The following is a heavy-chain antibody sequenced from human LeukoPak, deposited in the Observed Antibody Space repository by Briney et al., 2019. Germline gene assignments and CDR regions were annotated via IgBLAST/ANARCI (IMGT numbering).Heavy chain of an antibody. D-gene: IGHD4-17*01. CDR2: INHSGST. J-gene: IGHJ1*01. Sequence: SETLSLTCAVYGGSFSGYYWSWIRQPPGKGLEWIGEINHSGSTNYNPSLKSRVTILVDTYKNQFSLKLTSVTAADTAVYYCARGHSPVTTKVSYFQHWGQGTLVTVSS. CDR1: GGSFSGYY. CDR3: ARGHSPVTTKVSYFQH. V-gene: IGHV4-34*01.